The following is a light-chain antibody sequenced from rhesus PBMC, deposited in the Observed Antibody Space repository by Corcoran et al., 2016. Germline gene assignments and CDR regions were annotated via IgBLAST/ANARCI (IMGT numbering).Light chain of an antibody. Sequence: DIQMTQSPSSLSASVGDKVTITCRASQSISGWLACVQPKPGKAPKVLIYKASSLQMGVPSRFSGSGSGTDFTLTSSSLQSEDFATYYCQQYNSIPSSFGQGTKLEMK. CDR2: KAS. CDR1: QSISGW. J-gene: IGKJ2*01. CDR3: QQYNSIPSS. V-gene: IGKV1-21*01.